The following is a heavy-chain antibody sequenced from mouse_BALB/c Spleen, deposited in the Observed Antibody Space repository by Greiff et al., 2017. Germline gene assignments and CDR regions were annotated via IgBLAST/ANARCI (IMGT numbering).Heavy chain of an antibody. Sequence: EVMLVESGGGLVKPGGSLKLSCAASGFTFSSYAMSWVRQTPEKRLEWVATISSGGSYTYYPDSVKGRFTISRDNAKNTLYLQMSSLRSEDTAMYYCARSEDYYAMDYWGQGTSVTVSS. CDR2: ISSGGSYT. CDR3: ARSEDYYAMDY. CDR1: GFTFSSYA. J-gene: IGHJ4*01. V-gene: IGHV5-9-1*01.